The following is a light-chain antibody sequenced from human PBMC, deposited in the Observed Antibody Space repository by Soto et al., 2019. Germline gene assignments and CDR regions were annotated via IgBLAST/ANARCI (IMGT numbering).Light chain of an antibody. Sequence: VLTQPPSVSGAPGQRVTISCTWSSSNIGAGYDVHWYQQLPGTAPKLLIYGNSNRPSGVPDRFSGSKSGTSASLAITGLQAEDEADYYCQSYDSSLSGVVFGGGTKLTVL. CDR1: SSNIGAGYD. CDR2: GNS. V-gene: IGLV1-40*01. CDR3: QSYDSSLSGVV. J-gene: IGLJ2*01.